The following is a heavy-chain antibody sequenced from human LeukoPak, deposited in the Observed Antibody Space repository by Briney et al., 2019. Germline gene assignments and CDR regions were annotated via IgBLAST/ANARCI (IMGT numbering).Heavy chain of an antibody. CDR3: ARETYEEGTLGY. D-gene: IGHD5-12*01. J-gene: IGHJ4*02. V-gene: IGHV3-21*01. Sequence: PGRSLRLSCAASGFTFSSYAMSWVRQAPGKGLEWVSSISSSSSYIYYADSVKGRFTISRDNAKNSLYLQMNSLRAEDTAVYYCARETYEEGTLGYWGQGTLVTVSS. CDR2: ISSSSSYI. CDR1: GFTFSSYA.